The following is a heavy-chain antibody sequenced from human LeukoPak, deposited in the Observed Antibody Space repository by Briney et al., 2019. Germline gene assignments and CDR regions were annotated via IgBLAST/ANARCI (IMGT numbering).Heavy chain of an antibody. CDR1: GFTFSSYS. CDR2: ISSSSSYI. Sequence: GGSLRLSCAASGFTFSSYSMNWVRQAPGKGLEWVSSISSSSSYIYYADSVKGRFTISRDNSKNTLYLQMNSLRAEDTAVYYCARGRWLQSEAYFDYWGQGTLVTVSS. D-gene: IGHD5-24*01. CDR3: ARGRWLQSEAYFDY. J-gene: IGHJ4*02. V-gene: IGHV3-21*04.